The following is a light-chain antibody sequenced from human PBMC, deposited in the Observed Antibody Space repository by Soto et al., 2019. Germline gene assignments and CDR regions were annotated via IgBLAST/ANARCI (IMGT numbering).Light chain of an antibody. CDR2: GAS. J-gene: IGKJ4*01. CDR1: QSVSSN. CDR3: QEYGGSQVT. Sequence: IVMTLFLATLSVSTGERGTLSCIASQSVSSNLACYQQTPGHSPRLLIHGASSSATGIPDRFSGSGSGTDFTLTISRLEPEDFAVYYCQEYGGSQVTFGGGGKVDIK. V-gene: IGKV3-20*01.